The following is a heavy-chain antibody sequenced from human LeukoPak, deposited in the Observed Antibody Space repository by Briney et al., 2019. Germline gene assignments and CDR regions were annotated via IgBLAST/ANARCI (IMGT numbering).Heavy chain of an antibody. J-gene: IGHJ6*02. CDR2: INTNTGNP. Sequence: ASVKVSCKASGYTFTSYAMNWVRQAPGQGLEWMGWINTNTGNPTYAQGLTGRFVFSLDTSVSTAYLQISSLKAEDTAVYYCARDKEQQLVLSYYYYGMDVWGQGTTVTVSS. V-gene: IGHV7-4-1*02. CDR3: ARDKEQQLVLSYYYYGMDV. D-gene: IGHD6-13*01. CDR1: GYTFTSYA.